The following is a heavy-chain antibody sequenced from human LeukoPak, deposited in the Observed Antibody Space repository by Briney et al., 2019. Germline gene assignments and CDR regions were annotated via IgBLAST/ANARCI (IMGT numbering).Heavy chain of an antibody. Sequence: GGSLRLSCAASGFTFNNYGMHWVRQAPGKGLDWVALIWYDGSNKYCADSVKGRFTISRDNSKNTLYLQMNSLRAEDSAVYYCARDPEYSSSSVDYWGQGTLVTVSS. CDR2: IWYDGSNK. D-gene: IGHD6-6*01. V-gene: IGHV3-33*01. CDR1: GFTFNNYG. CDR3: ARDPEYSSSSVDY. J-gene: IGHJ4*02.